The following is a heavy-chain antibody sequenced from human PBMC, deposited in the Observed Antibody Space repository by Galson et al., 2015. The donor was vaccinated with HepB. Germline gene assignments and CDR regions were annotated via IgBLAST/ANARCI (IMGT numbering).Heavy chain of an antibody. J-gene: IGHJ6*03. V-gene: IGHV1-69*13. D-gene: IGHD3-10*01. CDR1: GGTFSSYA. Sequence: SVKVSCKASGGTFSSYAISWVRQAPGQGLEWMGGIIPIFGTANYAQKFQGRVTITADESTSTAYMELSSLRSEDTAVYYCARGYYYGSGSYYRSYYYYYMDVWGKGTTVTVSS. CDR2: IIPIFGTA. CDR3: ARGYYYGSGSYYRSYYYYYMDV.